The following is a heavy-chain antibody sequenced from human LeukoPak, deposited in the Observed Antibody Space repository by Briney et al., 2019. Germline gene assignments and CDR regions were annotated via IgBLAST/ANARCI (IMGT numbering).Heavy chain of an antibody. CDR3: ARDQAGEIYYYYGMDV. Sequence: ASVKVSCKASGYTFTSYGISWVRQAPGQGLEWMGWISAFNGNTNYAQKFQGRVTMSTDTSTTTAYMELRSLRTDDTAVYYCARDQAGEIYYYYGMDVWGQGTTVTVSS. CDR2: ISAFNGNT. J-gene: IGHJ6*02. V-gene: IGHV1-18*01. CDR1: GYTFTSYG. D-gene: IGHD5-24*01.